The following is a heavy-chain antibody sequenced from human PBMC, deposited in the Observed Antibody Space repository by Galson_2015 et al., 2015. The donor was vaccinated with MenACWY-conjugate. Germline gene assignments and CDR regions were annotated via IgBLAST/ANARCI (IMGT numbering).Heavy chain of an antibody. D-gene: IGHD6-13*01. J-gene: IGHJ4*02. V-gene: IGHV3-74*01. CDR2: INSDGSST. Sequence: SLRLSCAASGFTFSTYWMHWVRHAPGKGLVWVSRINSDGSSTNYADSVKGRFTISRDNAKNTLYLQMNSLRAEDTAVYYCAREESSWYYFDYWGQGTLVTVSS. CDR1: GFTFSTYW. CDR3: AREESSWYYFDY.